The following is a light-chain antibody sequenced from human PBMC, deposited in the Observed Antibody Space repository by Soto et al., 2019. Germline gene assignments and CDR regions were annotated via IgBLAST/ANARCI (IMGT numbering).Light chain of an antibody. CDR2: EVS. CDR3: SSYTSSSTLYV. J-gene: IGLJ1*01. CDR1: SGDVGGYNY. Sequence: QSALTQPASVSVSPGQSITMSFALASGDVGGYNYVSWYQQHPGKAPKLMIYEVSNRPSGVSNRFSGSKSGNTASLTISGLQAEDEADYYCSSYTSSSTLYVFGTGTKVT. V-gene: IGLV2-14*01.